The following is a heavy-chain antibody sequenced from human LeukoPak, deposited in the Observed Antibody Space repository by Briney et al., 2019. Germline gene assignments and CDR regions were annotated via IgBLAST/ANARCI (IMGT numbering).Heavy chain of an antibody. CDR2: IIPIFGTA. CDR3: ARGGTSGSYYPRDY. CDR1: GGTFSSYA. D-gene: IGHD1-26*01. V-gene: IGHV1-69*13. Sequence: ASVKVSCKASGGTFSSYAISWVRQAPGQGLEWMGGIIPIFGTANYAQKFQGRVTITADESTSTAYMELSSLRSEDTAVYYCARGGTSGSYYPRDYWGQGTLVTVSS. J-gene: IGHJ4*02.